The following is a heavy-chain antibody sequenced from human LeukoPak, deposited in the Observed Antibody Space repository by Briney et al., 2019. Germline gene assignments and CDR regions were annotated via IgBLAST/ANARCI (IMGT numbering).Heavy chain of an antibody. CDR1: GYTFTSYG. D-gene: IGHD3-22*01. J-gene: IGHJ5*02. CDR2: VSAYNGNT. Sequence: ASVKVSCKASGYTFTSYGISWVRQAPGQGLEWMGWVSAYNGNTNYAQKLQGRVTMTTDTSTSTAYMELRSLRSDDTAVYYCARDYMIVSGGGFDPWGQGTLVTVSS. V-gene: IGHV1-18*01. CDR3: ARDYMIVSGGGFDP.